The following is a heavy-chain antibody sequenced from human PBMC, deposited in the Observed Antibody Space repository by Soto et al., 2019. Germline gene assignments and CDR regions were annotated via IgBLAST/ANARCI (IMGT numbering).Heavy chain of an antibody. CDR1: GFTFSSYW. D-gene: IGHD2-21*01. CDR2: INSDGSST. CDR3: ARAPSYCGGDCHNYFDY. Sequence: GGSLRLSFAASGFTFSSYWMHWVRQAPGKGLVWVSRINSDGSSTSYADSVKGRFTISRDNAKNTLYLQMNSLRAEDTAVYYSARAPSYCGGDCHNYFDYWGQGTLVTVSS. J-gene: IGHJ4*02. V-gene: IGHV3-74*01.